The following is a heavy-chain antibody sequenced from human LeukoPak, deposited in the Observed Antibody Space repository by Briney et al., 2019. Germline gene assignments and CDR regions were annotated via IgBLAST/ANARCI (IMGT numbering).Heavy chain of an antibody. Sequence: PGGSLRLSCAASGFTFSSYEMNWVRQAPGKGLEWVSYISSSGSTIYYADSVKGRFTISRDNAKNSLYLQMNSLRAEDTAVYYCARLDPKWRLLWFGESYGMDVWGQGTTVTVSS. D-gene: IGHD3-10*01. CDR2: ISSSGSTI. J-gene: IGHJ6*02. V-gene: IGHV3-48*03. CDR1: GFTFSSYE. CDR3: ARLDPKWRLLWFGESYGMDV.